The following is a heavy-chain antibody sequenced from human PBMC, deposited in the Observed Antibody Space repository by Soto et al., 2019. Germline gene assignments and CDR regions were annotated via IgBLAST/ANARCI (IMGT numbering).Heavy chain of an antibody. Sequence: GASVKGSCKASGYTFTSYGISWVRQAPGQGLEWMGWISAYNGNTNYAQKLQGRVTMTTDTSTSTAYMELRSLRSDDTAVYYCARGGTPLRYYYYGMDVWGQGTTVTVSS. V-gene: IGHV1-18*04. CDR3: ARGGTPLRYYYYGMDV. J-gene: IGHJ6*02. D-gene: IGHD1-7*01. CDR2: ISAYNGNT. CDR1: GYTFTSYG.